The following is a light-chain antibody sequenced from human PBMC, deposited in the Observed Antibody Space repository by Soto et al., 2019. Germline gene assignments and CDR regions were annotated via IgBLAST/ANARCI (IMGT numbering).Light chain of an antibody. Sequence: MQITQFPSSLSASVGDRVTLPCRTSQSIGKHLNWYQQKPGKAPKFLIYAASNLQSGVPSRFSGSGSGTDFTLTISSLQPEDFATYYCPRRNSLPPTFGQGTRLDI. CDR2: AAS. CDR1: QSIGKH. CDR3: PRRNSLPPT. V-gene: IGKV1-39*01. J-gene: IGKJ5*01.